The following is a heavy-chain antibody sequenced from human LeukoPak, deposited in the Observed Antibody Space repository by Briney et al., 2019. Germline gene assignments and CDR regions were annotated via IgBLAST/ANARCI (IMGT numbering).Heavy chain of an antibody. Sequence: SETLSLTCTVSGGSISSYYWSWIRQPAGKGLEWIGRIYTSGSTNYNPSLKSRVTMSVDTSKNQFSLKLSSVTAADTAVYYCARESPSMVRGVIITPSFDYWGQGTLVTVSS. D-gene: IGHD3-10*01. CDR1: GGSISSYY. V-gene: IGHV4-4*07. CDR2: IYTSGST. CDR3: ARESPSMVRGVIITPSFDY. J-gene: IGHJ4*02.